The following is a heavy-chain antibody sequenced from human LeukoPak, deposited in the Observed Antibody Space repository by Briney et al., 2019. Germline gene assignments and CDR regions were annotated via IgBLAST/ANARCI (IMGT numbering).Heavy chain of an antibody. CDR3: ARAAGAAGGQYFDY. Sequence: SETLSLTCTVSGGSISGYYWSWIRQPAGQGLEWIGRIYTNGDTRYSPSLKGRVTMSVDTSKNQISLKLRPVTAADTAVYFCARAAGAAGGQYFDYWGQGSFVTVSS. CDR1: GGSISGYY. CDR2: IYTNGDT. D-gene: IGHD6-13*01. J-gene: IGHJ4*02. V-gene: IGHV4-4*07.